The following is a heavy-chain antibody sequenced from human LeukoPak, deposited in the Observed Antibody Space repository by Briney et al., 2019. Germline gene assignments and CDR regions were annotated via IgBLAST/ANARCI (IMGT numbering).Heavy chain of an antibody. CDR2: IRNSGGT. CDR3: ARGVYEVRFLEWFRTRFDP. Sequence: SETLSPTCAVYDGSFSDYYWGWIRQPPGKGLEWIGEIRNSGGTNYNPSLKSRVTISVDTSKNQFSLRLTSVTVADTAVYYCARGVYEVRFLEWFRTRFDPWGQGTLVTVSS. J-gene: IGHJ5*02. V-gene: IGHV4-34*01. CDR1: DGSFSDYY. D-gene: IGHD3-3*01.